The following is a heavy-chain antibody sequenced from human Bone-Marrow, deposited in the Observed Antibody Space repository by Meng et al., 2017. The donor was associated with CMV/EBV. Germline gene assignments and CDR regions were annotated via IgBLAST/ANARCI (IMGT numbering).Heavy chain of an antibody. V-gene: IGHV1-2*02. CDR3: ARDNNWGPDY. CDR1: GYTFTAHY. CDR2: IHPHRGDT. J-gene: IGHJ4*02. Sequence: SVKVSCKASGYTFTAHYFHWVRQAPGQGLEWMGWIHPHRGDTNYAQQFQGRVTLTRDTSINTGYMELTRLTSDDTAVYYCARDNNWGPDYWGQGTLVTVSS. D-gene: IGHD7-27*01.